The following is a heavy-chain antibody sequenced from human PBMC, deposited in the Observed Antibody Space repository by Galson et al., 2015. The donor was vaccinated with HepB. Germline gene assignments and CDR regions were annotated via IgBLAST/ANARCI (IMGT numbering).Heavy chain of an antibody. CDR1: GGSFSGYY. D-gene: IGHD2-8*01. CDR3: ARGRREALQDIVLMVYALLFDY. J-gene: IGHJ4*02. Sequence: ETLSLTCAVYGGSFSGYYWSWIRQPPGKGLEWIGEINHSGSTNYNPSLKSRVTISVDTPKNQFSLKLSSVTAADTAVYYCARGRREALQDIVLMVYALLFDYWGQGTLVTVSS. V-gene: IGHV4-34*01. CDR2: INHSGST.